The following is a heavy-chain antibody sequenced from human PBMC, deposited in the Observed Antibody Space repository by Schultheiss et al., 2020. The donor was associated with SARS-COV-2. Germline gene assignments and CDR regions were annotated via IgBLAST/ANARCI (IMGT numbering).Heavy chain of an antibody. V-gene: IGHV3-30*04. CDR1: GFTFSQSR. D-gene: IGHD6-6*01. J-gene: IGHJ4*02. CDR3: ARNAARLITRAQFDY. Sequence: GGSLRLSCVTSGFTFSQSRMHWVRQAPGKGLEWVTFLSDDGIGKYSADSGKGRFTISRDNAKNSLYLQMNSLRAEDTAVYYCARNAARLITRAQFDYWGQGTLVTVSS. CDR2: LSDDGIGK.